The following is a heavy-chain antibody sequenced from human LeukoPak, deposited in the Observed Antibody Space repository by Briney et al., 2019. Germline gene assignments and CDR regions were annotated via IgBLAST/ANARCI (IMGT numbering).Heavy chain of an antibody. CDR3: ARVHAFDL. Sequence: HPGGSLRLSCAASGFTLSGYWMHWVRQAPGQGLVWVSRISSDGSITNYADSVKGRFTISGDNAKNTLYLQMNSLRAEDTAVYYCARVHAFDLWGQGTMVTVSS. J-gene: IGHJ3*01. V-gene: IGHV3-74*01. CDR1: GFTLSGYW. CDR2: ISSDGSIT.